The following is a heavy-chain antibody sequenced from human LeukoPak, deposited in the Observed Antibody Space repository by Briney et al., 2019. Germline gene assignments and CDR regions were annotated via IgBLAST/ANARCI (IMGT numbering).Heavy chain of an antibody. CDR2: INHSGST. V-gene: IGHV4-34*01. J-gene: IGHJ5*02. CDR1: GGSFSGYY. CDR3: ATFTVAGSGGQEGWFDP. D-gene: IGHD6-19*01. Sequence: PSEPLSLPFPAYGGSFSGYYWSWIRQPPGKGLEWTGEINHSGSTNYNPSLKSRVTISLDTSKNQFSLKLSPVTAADTAVYYCATFTVAGSGGQEGWFDPWGQGTLVTVSS.